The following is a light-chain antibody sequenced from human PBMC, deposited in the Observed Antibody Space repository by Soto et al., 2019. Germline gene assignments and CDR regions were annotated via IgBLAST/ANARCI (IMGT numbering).Light chain of an antibody. CDR2: DAS. Sequence: IVVTHSPATLSLSPVERATLSVRASQSVSSYFAWYQQKARPAPSLLIYDASNRATGIPPSFRGSGSGTDFTLPISSLEPEDFAVYYCQQYNNWPITFGQGTRLEIK. CDR1: QSVSSY. J-gene: IGKJ5*01. V-gene: IGKV3-11*01. CDR3: QQYNNWPIT.